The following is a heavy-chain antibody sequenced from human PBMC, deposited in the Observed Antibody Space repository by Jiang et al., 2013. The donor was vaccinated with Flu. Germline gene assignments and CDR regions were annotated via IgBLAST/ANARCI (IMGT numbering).Heavy chain of an antibody. J-gene: IGHJ3*02. CDR3: AREGMDILTGYRTTHDAFDI. CDR2: IYYSGST. CDR1: GGSISSGGYY. V-gene: IGHV4-31*03. Sequence: TVSGGSISSGGYYWSWIRQHPGKGLEWIGYIYYSGSTYYNPSLKSRVTISVDTSKNQFSLKLSSVTAADTAVYYCAREGMDILTGYRTTHDAFDIWGQGTMVTVSS. D-gene: IGHD3-9*01.